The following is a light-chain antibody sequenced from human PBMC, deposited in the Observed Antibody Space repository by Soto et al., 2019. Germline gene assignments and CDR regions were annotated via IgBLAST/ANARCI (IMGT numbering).Light chain of an antibody. V-gene: IGKV3-15*01. CDR2: GAS. CDR3: QQYNNWPLT. Sequence: EIVMTQSPATLSVSPGGRATLSCRVSQSVSSNLAWYQQKPGQAPRLLIYGASTRATGIPARFSGSGSGTEFTLTISSLQSEDFAVYYCQQYNNWPLTFGGGTKVEIK. J-gene: IGKJ4*01. CDR1: QSVSSN.